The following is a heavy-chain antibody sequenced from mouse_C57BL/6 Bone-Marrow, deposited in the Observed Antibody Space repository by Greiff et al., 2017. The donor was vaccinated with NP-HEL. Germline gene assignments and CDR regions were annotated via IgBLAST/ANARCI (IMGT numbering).Heavy chain of an antibody. J-gene: IGHJ1*03. V-gene: IGHV14-4*01. Sequence: VQLQQSGAELVRPGASVKLSCTASGFNIKDDYMHWVKQRPEQGLEWIGWIDPENGDTEYASKFQGKATITADTSSNTAYLQLSSLTSEDTAVYYCTTHYYGSSPSYWYFDVWGTGTTVTVSS. CDR1: GFNIKDDY. D-gene: IGHD1-1*01. CDR3: TTHYYGSSPSYWYFDV. CDR2: IDPENGDT.